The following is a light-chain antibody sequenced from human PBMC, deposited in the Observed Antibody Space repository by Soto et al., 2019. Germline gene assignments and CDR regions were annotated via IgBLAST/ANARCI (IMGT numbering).Light chain of an antibody. CDR1: NSDVGGYNY. CDR2: DVS. CDR3: YPYTSSSTYV. Sequence: QSVLTQPASVSGSPGQSITISCTGTNSDVGGYNYVSWYQQHPAKAPKLMIYDVSNRPSGVSNRFSGSKSGNTASLTISGLQAEDEAYYYCYPYTSSSTYVFGTGTKVTVL. V-gene: IGLV2-14*01. J-gene: IGLJ1*01.